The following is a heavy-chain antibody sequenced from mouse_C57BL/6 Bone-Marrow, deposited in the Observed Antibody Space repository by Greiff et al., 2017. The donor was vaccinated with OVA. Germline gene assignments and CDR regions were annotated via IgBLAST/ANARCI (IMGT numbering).Heavy chain of an antibody. V-gene: IGHV14-4*01. Sequence: VQLQQSGAELVRPGASVKLSCTASGFTFKDDYMNWVKQRPEQGLEWIGWIDPENGDTEYASKFQGKATITADTSSNTAYLQLSSLTSEDTAVYYCALYCGSSHWYFGVWGTGTTVTVSS. CDR2: IDPENGDT. J-gene: IGHJ1*03. CDR1: GFTFKDDY. D-gene: IGHD1-1*01. CDR3: ALYCGSSHWYFGV.